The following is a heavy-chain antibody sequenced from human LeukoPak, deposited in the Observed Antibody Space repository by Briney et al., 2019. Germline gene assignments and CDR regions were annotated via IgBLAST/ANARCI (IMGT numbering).Heavy chain of an antibody. CDR2: INHSGST. CDR1: GGSFSGYY. CDR3: ARWSSSSYPSFDY. V-gene: IGHV4-34*01. D-gene: IGHD6-13*01. J-gene: IGHJ4*02. Sequence: PSETLSLTCAVYGGSFSGYYWSWIRQPPGKGLEWIGEINHSGSTNYNPSLKSRVTISVDTSKNQFSLKLSSVTAADTAVYYCARWSSSSYPSFDYWGQGTLVTVSS.